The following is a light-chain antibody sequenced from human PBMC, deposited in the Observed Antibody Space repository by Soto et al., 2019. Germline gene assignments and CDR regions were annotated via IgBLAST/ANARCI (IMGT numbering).Light chain of an antibody. CDR3: AAWDDSLNGRWV. V-gene: IGLV1-44*01. J-gene: IGLJ3*02. CDR1: RFNIGSSS. CDR2: SNN. Sequence: QSVLTQPPSASGTPGQRVTISCSGSRFNIGSSSVNWYQQLPGTAPKLLMYSNNQRPSGVPDRFSGSKSGTSASLAISGLQSDDEADYYCAAWDDSLNGRWVFGGGTKLTVL.